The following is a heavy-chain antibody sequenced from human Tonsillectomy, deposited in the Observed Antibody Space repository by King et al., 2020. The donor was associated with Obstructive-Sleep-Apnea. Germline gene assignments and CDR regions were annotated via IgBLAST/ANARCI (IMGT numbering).Heavy chain of an antibody. CDR2: ISSSISTI. CDR1: GINFSSYS. Sequence: VQLVESGGGLVQPGGSLRLSCAASGINFSSYSMNWVRQAPGKGLEWVSYISSSISTIYYADSVKGRFTISRDNAKNSLYLQMNSLRAEDTAVYYCATGGPDAFDFWGRGTMVTVSS. J-gene: IGHJ3*01. V-gene: IGHV3-48*04. D-gene: IGHD3-16*01. CDR3: ATGGPDAFDF.